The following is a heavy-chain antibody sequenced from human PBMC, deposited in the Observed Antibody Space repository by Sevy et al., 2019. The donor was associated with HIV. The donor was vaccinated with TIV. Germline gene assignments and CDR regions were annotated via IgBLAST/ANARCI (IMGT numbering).Heavy chain of an antibody. V-gene: IGHV4-34*01. CDR1: GGSFSGYY. D-gene: IGHD3-9*01. Sequence: SETLSLTCAVYGGSFSGYYWSWIRQPPGKGLEWIGEINHSGSTNYNPSLKSRVTISVDTSKNQFSLKLSSVTAADTAVYYCARGPSYYDILTGLRSRAFDIWGQGTMVTVSS. J-gene: IGHJ3*02. CDR2: INHSGST. CDR3: ARGPSYYDILTGLRSRAFDI.